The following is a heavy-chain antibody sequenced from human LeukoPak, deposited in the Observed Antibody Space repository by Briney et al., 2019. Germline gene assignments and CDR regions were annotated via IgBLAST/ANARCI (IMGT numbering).Heavy chain of an antibody. Sequence: GGSLRLSCAASEFSLGDYEIHWVRQAPGKGLEWVSYISSSSRYIHYEDSVRGRFNVSRDNGKDAVYLQMKSLRAEDTAVYYCATAHGLRYFMDGWGKG. CDR3: ATAHGLRYFMDG. CDR1: EFSLGDYE. J-gene: IGHJ6*03. D-gene: IGHD3-9*01. CDR2: ISSSSRYI. V-gene: IGHV3-48*03.